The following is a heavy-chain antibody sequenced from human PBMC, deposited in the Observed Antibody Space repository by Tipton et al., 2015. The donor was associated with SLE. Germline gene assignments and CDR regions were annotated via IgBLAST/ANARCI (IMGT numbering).Heavy chain of an antibody. CDR3: AKKDRGATFFDY. CDR1: GFTFSSYG. V-gene: IGHV3-23*01. Sequence: SLRLSCAASGFTFSSYGMHWVRQAPGKGLEWVSAISGSGGSTYYADSVKGRFTISRDNSKNTLYLQMNSLRAEDTAVYYCAKKDRGATFFDYWGQGTLVTVSS. D-gene: IGHD1-26*01. CDR2: ISGSGGST. J-gene: IGHJ4*02.